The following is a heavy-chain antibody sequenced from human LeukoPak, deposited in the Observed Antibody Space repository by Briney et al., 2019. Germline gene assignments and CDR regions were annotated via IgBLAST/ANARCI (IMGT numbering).Heavy chain of an antibody. V-gene: IGHV1-18*01. CDR1: GYTFGSYD. CDR3: AREKVGNFDY. Sequence: ASVKVSCKASGYTFGSYDITWVRQAPGQGLEWMGWISAHNGNTKYAQKLQGRVTMTTDTSTGTAYMELRSLRSDDTAVYYCAREKVGNFDYWGQGTLVTVSS. CDR2: ISAHNGNT. D-gene: IGHD3-10*01. J-gene: IGHJ4*02.